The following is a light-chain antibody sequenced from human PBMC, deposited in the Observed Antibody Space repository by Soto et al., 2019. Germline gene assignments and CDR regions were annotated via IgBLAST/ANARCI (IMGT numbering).Light chain of an antibody. CDR2: GAS. J-gene: IGKJ4*01. CDR1: QSVGNS. Sequence: LVMTQSPCTLSVSPGEGVTLSCRASQSVGNSLAWYQQKPGQAPRLLIFGASTRVTGIPARFSGSGSGTEFTLTISRLEPEDFAVYYCHQYAYEPLTFGGGTKVDI. V-gene: IGKV3-15*01. CDR3: HQYAYEPLT.